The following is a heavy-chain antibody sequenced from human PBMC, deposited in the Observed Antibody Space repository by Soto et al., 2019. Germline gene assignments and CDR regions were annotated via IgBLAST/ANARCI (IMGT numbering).Heavy chain of an antibody. CDR2: LSGSGTST. J-gene: IGHJ4*02. Sequence: LRLSCAASGFSFVNYAMNWVRQAPGKGLEWVSGLSGSGTSTYYADSVKGRFTISRVNSRDTLFLQMNSLTADDTAVYYCAKATTNGGWFNPFDSWGQGALVTVSS. V-gene: IGHV3-23*01. D-gene: IGHD6-19*01. CDR1: GFSFVNYA. CDR3: AKATTNGGWFNPFDS.